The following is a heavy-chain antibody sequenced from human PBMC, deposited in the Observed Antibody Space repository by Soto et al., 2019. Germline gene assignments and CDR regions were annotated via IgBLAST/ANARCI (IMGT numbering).Heavy chain of an antibody. V-gene: IGHV3-48*03. CDR2: ISSSGSTI. J-gene: IGHJ3*02. CDR1: GFTFSSYE. CDR3: ARDPSYYDSSGYYQQDAFDI. D-gene: IGHD3-22*01. Sequence: PGGFLRLSCAASGFTFSSYEMNWVRQAPGKGLEWVSYISSSGSTICYADSVKGRFTISRDNAKNSLYLQMNSLRAEDTAVYYCARDPSYYDSSGYYQQDAFDIWGQGTMVTVSS.